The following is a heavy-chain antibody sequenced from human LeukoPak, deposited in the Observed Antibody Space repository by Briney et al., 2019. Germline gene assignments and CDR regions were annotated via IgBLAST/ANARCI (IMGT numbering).Heavy chain of an antibody. Sequence: GRSLRLSCAASGFTFSSYGMHWVRQAPGKGLEWVAVISYDGSNKYYADSVKGRFTISRDNSKNTLYLQMNSLRAEDTAVYYCAKGVDYYDSSGYYSVRYFDYWGQGTLVTVSS. CDR3: AKGVDYYDSSGYYSVRYFDY. CDR1: GFTFSSYG. J-gene: IGHJ4*02. CDR2: ISYDGSNK. D-gene: IGHD3-22*01. V-gene: IGHV3-30*18.